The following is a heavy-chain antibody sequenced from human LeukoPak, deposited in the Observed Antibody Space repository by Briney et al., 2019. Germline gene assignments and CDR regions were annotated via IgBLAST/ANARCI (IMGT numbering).Heavy chain of an antibody. V-gene: IGHV3-48*02. CDR3: VAAFDY. J-gene: IGHJ4*02. D-gene: IGHD6-13*01. Sequence: GGSLRLSCAASGFTFSSYSMNWVRQAPGKGLEWVSYISSTSSTIYYADSVKGRFTISRDNAKNSLFLQMNSLRDDDTAVYYCVAAFDYWGQGTLVTVSS. CDR2: ISSTSSTI. CDR1: GFTFSSYS.